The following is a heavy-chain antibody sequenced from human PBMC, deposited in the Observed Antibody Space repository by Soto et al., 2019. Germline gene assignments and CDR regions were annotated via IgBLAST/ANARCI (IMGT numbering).Heavy chain of an antibody. CDR3: ARDPPLGDYYMDV. Sequence: QVQLVQSGAEVKKPGASVKVSCKASGYTFTSYYMHWVRQAPGQGLEWMGIINPSGGSTSYAQKFQGRVTMTRDTSTSTVYMELSGLRSEDTAVYYCARDPPLGDYYMDVWGKGTTVTVSS. V-gene: IGHV1-46*03. CDR1: GYTFTSYY. CDR2: INPSGGST. D-gene: IGHD3-16*01. J-gene: IGHJ6*03.